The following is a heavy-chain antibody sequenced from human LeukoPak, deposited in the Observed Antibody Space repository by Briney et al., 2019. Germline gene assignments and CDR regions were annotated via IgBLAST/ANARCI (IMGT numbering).Heavy chain of an antibody. V-gene: IGHV1-69*05. CDR2: IIPIFGTA. CDR1: GGTFSSYA. D-gene: IGHD3-16*01. J-gene: IGHJ6*03. Sequence: GASVKVSCKASGGTFSSYAISWVRQAPGQGLEWMGRIIPIFGTANYAQKFQGRVTITTDESTSTAYMELNSLRSEDTAVYYCARHRPGGSPWPPDYYYYMDVWGKGTTVTVSS. CDR3: ARHRPGGSPWPPDYYYYMDV.